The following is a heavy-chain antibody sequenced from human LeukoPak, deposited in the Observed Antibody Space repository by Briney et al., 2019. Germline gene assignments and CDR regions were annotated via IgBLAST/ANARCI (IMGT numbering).Heavy chain of an antibody. D-gene: IGHD6-13*01. CDR3: ARDSSSWYGDY. CDR2: IYYSGST. V-gene: IGHV4-39*07. CDR1: GGSISSSSYY. Sequence: PSETLSLTCTVSGGSISSSSYYWGWIRQPPGKGLEWIGSIYYSGSTYYNPSLKSRVTTSVDTSKNQFSLKLSSVTAADTAVYYCARDSSSWYGDYWGQGTLVTVSS. J-gene: IGHJ4*02.